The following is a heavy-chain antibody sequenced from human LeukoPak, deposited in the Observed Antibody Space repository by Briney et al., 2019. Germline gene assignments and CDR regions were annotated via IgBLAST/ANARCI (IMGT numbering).Heavy chain of an antibody. CDR2: IIPILGIA. V-gene: IGHV1-69*04. D-gene: IGHD2-2*01. CDR1: GGTFSSYA. Sequence: ASVKVSCKASGGTFSSYAISWVRQAPGQGLEWMGRIIPILGIANYAQKFQGRVTITADKSTSTAHMELSSLRSEDTAVYYCARGSPGQLSSIFDYWGQGTLVTVSS. J-gene: IGHJ4*02. CDR3: ARGSPGQLSSIFDY.